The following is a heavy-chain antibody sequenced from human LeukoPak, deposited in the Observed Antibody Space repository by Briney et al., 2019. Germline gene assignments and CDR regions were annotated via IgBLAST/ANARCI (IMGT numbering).Heavy chain of an antibody. CDR2: LSASGGGT. J-gene: IGHJ5*02. Sequence: GGSLRLSCAASGFTFSSYAMTWVRQAPGKGLEWVSALSASGGGTYYADSVKGRFTISRDNSKNTLYLRMNSLRAEDTAVYYCAKTQGGDYFFGPWGQGTLVTVSS. V-gene: IGHV3-23*01. CDR3: AKTQGGDYFFGP. CDR1: GFTFSSYA. D-gene: IGHD4-17*01.